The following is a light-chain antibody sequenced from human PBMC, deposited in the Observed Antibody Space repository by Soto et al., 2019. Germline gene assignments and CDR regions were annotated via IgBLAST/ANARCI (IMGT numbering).Light chain of an antibody. V-gene: IGLV4-60*03. CDR2: LEGSGSY. J-gene: IGLJ3*02. Sequence: QLVLTQSSSASASPGSSVKLTCTLTSGHSSNIIAWHQQKPGEAPRYLMKLEGSGSYNKGSGVPDRLSGSSSGADRYLTISNLQSEDEADYYCETWDSTSRVFGGGTKLTVL. CDR1: SGHSSNI. CDR3: ETWDSTSRV.